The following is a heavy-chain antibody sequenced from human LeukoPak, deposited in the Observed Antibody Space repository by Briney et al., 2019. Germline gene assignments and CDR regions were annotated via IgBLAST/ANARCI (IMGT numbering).Heavy chain of an antibody. D-gene: IGHD6-13*01. V-gene: IGHV3-30-3*01. Sequence: GGSLRLSCAASGFTFSSYAMHWVRQAPGKGLEWVAVISYDGSNKYYADSVKGRFTISRDNSKNTLYLQMNSLRAEDTAVYYCARGVFLEQQLVDYWGQGTLVTVSS. CDR1: GFTFSSYA. CDR2: ISYDGSNK. CDR3: ARGVFLEQQLVDY. J-gene: IGHJ4*02.